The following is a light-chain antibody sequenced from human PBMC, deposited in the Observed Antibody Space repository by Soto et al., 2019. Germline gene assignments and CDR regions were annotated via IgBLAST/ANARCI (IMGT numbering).Light chain of an antibody. CDR3: QQSYTRT. V-gene: IGKV1-39*01. CDR2: GAS. Sequence: EIQMTQSAFSLSAYVEDRVTITCRASQSISRYLNWYQQKPGKAPKLLIYGASTVQSGVPSRFSGSGYGTDFTLTITTLQPEDVGIYYCQQSYTRTFGQGTKV. CDR1: QSISRY. J-gene: IGKJ1*01.